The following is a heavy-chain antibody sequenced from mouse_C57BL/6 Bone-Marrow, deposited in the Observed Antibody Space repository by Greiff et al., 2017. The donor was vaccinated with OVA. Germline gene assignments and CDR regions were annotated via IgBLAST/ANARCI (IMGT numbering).Heavy chain of an antibody. J-gene: IGHJ2*01. CDR1: GYTFTSYW. V-gene: IGHV1-74*01. CDR2: IHPSDSDT. D-gene: IGHD1-1*01. Sequence: QVHVKQSGAELVKPGASVKVSCKASGYTFTSYWMHWVKQRPGQGLEWIGRIHPSDSDTNYNQKFKGKATLTVDKSSSTAYMQLSSLTSEDSAVYYCARGFTTVVASDYWGQGTTLTVSS. CDR3: ARGFTTVVASDY.